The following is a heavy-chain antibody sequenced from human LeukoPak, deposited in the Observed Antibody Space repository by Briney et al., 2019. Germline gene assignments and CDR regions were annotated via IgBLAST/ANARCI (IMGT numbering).Heavy chain of an antibody. CDR3: ARAAYSGSYHSDY. Sequence: SVKVSCKASGGTFSSYAISWVRQAPGQGLEWMGGIIPIFGTANYAQKFQGRVTITADESTSTAYMELSSLKSEDTAVYYCARAAYSGSYHSDYWGQGTLVTVSS. CDR2: IIPIFGTA. J-gene: IGHJ4*02. CDR1: GGTFSSYA. D-gene: IGHD1-26*01. V-gene: IGHV1-69*13.